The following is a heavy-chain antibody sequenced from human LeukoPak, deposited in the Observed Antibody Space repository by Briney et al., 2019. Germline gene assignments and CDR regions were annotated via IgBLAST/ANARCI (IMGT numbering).Heavy chain of an antibody. V-gene: IGHV4-59*08. Sequence: TSETLSLTCTVSGGSISSYYWSWIRQPPGKGLEWIGYIYYNGDTDSNPSLKSRVSISVDTSKNQFSLKLSSVTAADTAVYYCARHGARRLKTGGYYYDLDVWGQGTTVTVSS. CDR3: ARHGARRLKTGGYYYDLDV. CDR2: IYYNGDT. D-gene: IGHD1-26*01. J-gene: IGHJ6*02. CDR1: GGSISSYY.